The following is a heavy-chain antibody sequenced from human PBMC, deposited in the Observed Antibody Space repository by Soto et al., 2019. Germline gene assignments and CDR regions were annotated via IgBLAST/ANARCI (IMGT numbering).Heavy chain of an antibody. D-gene: IGHD3-10*01. CDR3: AKMGRGYFHS. CDR1: EFTLSNTW. CDR2: IASKPDGGSA. V-gene: IGHV3-15*04. Sequence: EVQLVESGGGLVKPGGSLRLSCAASEFTLSNTWMTWVRQAPGKGLEWVGRIASKPDGGSADYGAPVKGRFTISRDDLEDTLHLQMDSLTTKGTAVYYCAKMGRGYFHSWGRGTLVIVSS. J-gene: IGHJ4*02.